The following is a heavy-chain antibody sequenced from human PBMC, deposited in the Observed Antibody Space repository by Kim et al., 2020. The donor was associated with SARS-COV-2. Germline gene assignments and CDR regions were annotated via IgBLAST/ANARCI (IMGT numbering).Heavy chain of an antibody. J-gene: IGHJ6*02. CDR3: ARRGDYGGMDV. CDR1: GFTFSGSA. CDR2: IRSKVNSYAT. Sequence: GGSLRLSCAASGFTFSGSAMHWVRQASGKGLEWVGRIRSKVNSYATAYAASVKGRFTISRDDSKNTAFLQMNSLKTEDTAVYYCARRGDYGGMDVWGQGTTVTV. V-gene: IGHV3-73*01.